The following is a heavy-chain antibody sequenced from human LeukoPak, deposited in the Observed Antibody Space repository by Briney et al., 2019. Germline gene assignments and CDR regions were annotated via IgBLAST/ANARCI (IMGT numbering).Heavy chain of an antibody. CDR3: FTNQAAIETDNWFDA. J-gene: IGHJ5*02. V-gene: IGHV4-39*01. D-gene: IGHD2-8*01. CDR2: IYYGGSI. Sequence: SESLSLTCAVSGGSFANSPYYWGWIRKPPGKGLEWIANIYYGGSIYYNPSLKSRVSISVDTSKSQFSLSLMSVSPAGTAIFSSFTNQAAIETDNWFDAWGQGILVTVSS. CDR1: GGSFANSPYY.